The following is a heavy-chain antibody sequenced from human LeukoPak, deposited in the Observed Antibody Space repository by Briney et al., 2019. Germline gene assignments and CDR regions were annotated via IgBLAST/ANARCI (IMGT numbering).Heavy chain of an antibody. V-gene: IGHV4-39*07. CDR3: ARVGGYSSGWYRK. CDR1: GGSISSSSYY. J-gene: IGHJ4*02. CDR2: INHSGST. Sequence: SETLSLTCTVSGGSISSSSYYWSWIRQPPGKGLEWIGEINHSGSTNYNPSLKSRVTISVDTSKNQFSLKLSSVTAADTAVYYCARVGGYSSGWYRKWGQGTLVTVSS. D-gene: IGHD6-19*01.